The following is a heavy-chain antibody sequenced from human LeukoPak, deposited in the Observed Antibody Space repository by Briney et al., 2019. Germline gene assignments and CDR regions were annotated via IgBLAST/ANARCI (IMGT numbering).Heavy chain of an antibody. D-gene: IGHD3-3*01. CDR2: IYYSGST. Sequence: RASETLSLTCTVSGGSVSSGSYYWSWIRQPPGKGLEWIGYIYYSGSTNYNPSLKSRVTISVDTSKNQFSLKLSSVTAADTAVFYCARVASGCDVFDIWGQGTMVSVST. J-gene: IGHJ3*02. CDR3: ARVASGCDVFDI. CDR1: GGSVSSGSYY. V-gene: IGHV4-61*01.